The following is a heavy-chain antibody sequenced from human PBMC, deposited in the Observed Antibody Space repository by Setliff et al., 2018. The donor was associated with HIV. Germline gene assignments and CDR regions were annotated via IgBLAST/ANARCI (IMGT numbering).Heavy chain of an antibody. V-gene: IGHV1-18*01. Sequence: ASVKVSCKASGYTFINYGISWVRQAPGQGLEWMGWISASNGNTNYAQKFQGRGTMTTDASTSTAYMELGSLTSDDTAFYYCASAGEKLTGKFYYWAQGTLVTVSS. CDR3: ASAGEKLTGKFYY. J-gene: IGHJ4*02. D-gene: IGHD3-10*01. CDR1: GYTFINYG. CDR2: ISASNGNT.